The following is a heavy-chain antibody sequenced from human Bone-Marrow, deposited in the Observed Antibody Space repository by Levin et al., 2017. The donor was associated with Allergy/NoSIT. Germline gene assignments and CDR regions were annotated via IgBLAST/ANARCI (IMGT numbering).Heavy chain of an antibody. CDR2: IRNEVDSYTT. Sequence: PGGSLRLSCAASGFRFSDHYMDWVRQAPGKGLEWVGRIRNEVDSYTTEYAASVTGRFTISRDDSKNLLYLQMNSLKTEDTALYFCAGCGGRASFDDLFDIWGHGTMVTVSS. V-gene: IGHV3-72*01. D-gene: IGHD2-15*01. CDR3: AGCGGRASFDDLFDI. J-gene: IGHJ3*02. CDR1: GFRFSDHY.